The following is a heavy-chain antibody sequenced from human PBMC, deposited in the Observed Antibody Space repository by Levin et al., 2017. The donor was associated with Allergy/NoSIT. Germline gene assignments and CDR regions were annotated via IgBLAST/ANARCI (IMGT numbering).Heavy chain of an antibody. D-gene: IGHD3-3*01. Sequence: LSLPCAASGFPFTSYSMNWVRQAPGKGLEWVSSISPSSSHIYYADSMKGRFTISRDNAKNSLYLQMDSLRTEDTAVYYCARDRGFGDYDFYYWGQGTLVMVSS. J-gene: IGHJ4*02. V-gene: IGHV3-21*01. CDR1: GFPFTSYS. CDR2: ISPSSSHI. CDR3: ARDRGFGDYDFYY.